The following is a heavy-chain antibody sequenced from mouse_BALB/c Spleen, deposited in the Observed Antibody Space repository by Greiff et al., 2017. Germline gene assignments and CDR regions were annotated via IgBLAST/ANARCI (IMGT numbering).Heavy chain of an antibody. CDR3: ARRAYYGNYGFAY. Sequence: DVKLQESGPGLVKPSQSLSLTCTVTGYSITSYYAWNWIRQFPGNKLEWMGYISYSGSTSYNPSLKSRISITRDTSKNQFFLQLNSVTTEDTATYYCARRAYYGNYGFAYWGQGTLVTVSA. D-gene: IGHD2-10*01. V-gene: IGHV3-2*02. CDR2: ISYSGST. J-gene: IGHJ3*01. CDR1: GYSITSYYA.